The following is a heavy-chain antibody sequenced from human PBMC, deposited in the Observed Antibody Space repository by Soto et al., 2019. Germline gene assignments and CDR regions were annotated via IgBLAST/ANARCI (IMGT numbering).Heavy chain of an antibody. Sequence: SETLSLTCTVSGGSISSYYWSWIRQPPGMGLEWIGYIYYSGSTNYNPSLKSRVTISVDTSKNQFSLKLSSVTAADTAVYYCARVRGVENDFSGYFYLRELPYFDYWGPATLVSVFS. CDR3: ARVRGVENDFSGYFYLRELPYFDY. CDR1: GGSISSYY. J-gene: IGHJ4*01. V-gene: IGHV4-59*01. CDR2: IYYSGST. D-gene: IGHD3-22*01.